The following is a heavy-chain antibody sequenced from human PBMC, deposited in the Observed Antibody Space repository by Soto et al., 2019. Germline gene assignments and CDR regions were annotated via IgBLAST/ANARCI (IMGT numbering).Heavy chain of an antibody. J-gene: IGHJ4*02. CDR1: GYSISSSNW. CDR2: IYYSGTT. Sequence: SETLSLTCAVSGYSISSSNWWGWIRQPPGKGLEWIGYIYYSGTTYYNPSLKSRVTMSVDTSKNQFSLKLTSVTAVDTAVYYCARPAIAAAVSAFDYWGQGTLVTSPQ. V-gene: IGHV4-28*01. CDR3: ARPAIAAAVSAFDY. D-gene: IGHD6-13*01.